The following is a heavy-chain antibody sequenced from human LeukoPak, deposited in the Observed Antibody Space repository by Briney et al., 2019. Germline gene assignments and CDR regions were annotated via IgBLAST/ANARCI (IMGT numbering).Heavy chain of an antibody. CDR1: GFTVSSNY. CDR2: IYSGGST. D-gene: IGHD1-26*01. Sequence: GGSLRLSCAASGFTVSSNYMSWVRQAPGKGLEWVSVIYSGGSTYYADSVKGRFTISRDKSKNTLYLQMNSLRAEDTAVYYCAKDRSGSYSQGLDYWGQGTLVTVSS. V-gene: IGHV3-53*05. CDR3: AKDRSGSYSQGLDY. J-gene: IGHJ4*02.